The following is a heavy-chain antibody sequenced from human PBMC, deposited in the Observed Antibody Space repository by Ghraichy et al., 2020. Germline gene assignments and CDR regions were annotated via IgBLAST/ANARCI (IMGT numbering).Heavy chain of an antibody. D-gene: IGHD5-24*01. CDR2: ISGSGGST. CDR3: AKDVQMATHFDY. Sequence: GGSLRLSCAASGFTFSSYVMSWVRQAPGKGLEWVSAISGSGGSTYYADSVKGRFTISRDNSKSTLYLQMNSLRVEDTAVYYCAKDVQMATHFDYWGQGTLVTVSS. CDR1: GFTFSSYV. J-gene: IGHJ4*02. V-gene: IGHV3-23*01.